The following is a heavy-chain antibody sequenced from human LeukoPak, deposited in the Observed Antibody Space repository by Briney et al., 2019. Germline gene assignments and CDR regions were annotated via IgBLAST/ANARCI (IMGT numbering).Heavy chain of an antibody. CDR3: ARGRDGYNYHFDY. CDR1: GGSISSGGDY. J-gene: IGHJ4*02. V-gene: IGHV4-31*03. Sequence: SETLSLTCTVSGGSISSGGDYWSWIRQHPGKGLEWIGYIYYSGSTYYNPSLKSRVTISVDTSKNQFSLKLSSVTAADTAVYYCARGRDGYNYHFDYWGQGTLVTVSS. D-gene: IGHD5-24*01. CDR2: IYYSGST.